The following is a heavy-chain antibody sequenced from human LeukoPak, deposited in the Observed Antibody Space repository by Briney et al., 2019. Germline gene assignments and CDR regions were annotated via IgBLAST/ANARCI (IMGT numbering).Heavy chain of an antibody. V-gene: IGHV3-74*01. CDR2: INSDGSAT. CDR1: GFTLSTYW. Sequence: PGGSLRLSCVASGFTLSTYWMHWVRHAPGKGLVWVSRINSDGSATSYADSVMVRFTISRDSAKNTLYLQMNSLRPEDTAVYYCARGNKWSFDSWGQGALVIVSS. J-gene: IGHJ4*02. D-gene: IGHD2-15*01. CDR3: ARGNKWSFDS.